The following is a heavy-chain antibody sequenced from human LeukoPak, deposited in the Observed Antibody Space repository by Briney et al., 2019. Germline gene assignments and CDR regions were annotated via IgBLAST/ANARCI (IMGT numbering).Heavy chain of an antibody. D-gene: IGHD3-3*01. Sequence: SPSETLSLTCAVYGGSFSGYYWSWIRQPPGKGLEWIGEINHSGSTNYNPSLKSRVTISVDTSKNQFSLKLSSVTAADTAVYYCARGPYDFWSGYSNWFDPWGQGTLVTVSS. CDR3: ARGPYDFWSGYSNWFDP. CDR1: GGSFSGYY. CDR2: INHSGST. V-gene: IGHV4-34*01. J-gene: IGHJ5*02.